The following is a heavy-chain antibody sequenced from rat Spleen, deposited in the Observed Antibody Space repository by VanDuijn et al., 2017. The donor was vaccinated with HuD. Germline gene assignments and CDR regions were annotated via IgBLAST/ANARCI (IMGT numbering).Heavy chain of an antibody. Sequence: EVQLVESGGGLVQPGKSLKISCVASGFTFNKYWMTWIRQAPGKGLEWVASITNAAGSTYYPDSVQGRFTISRDNAKSTLYLQMNSLRSEDTATYYCARTGSDFDYWGQGVMVTVSS. CDR2: ITNAAGST. D-gene: IGHD5-1*01. J-gene: IGHJ2*01. CDR1: GFTFNKYW. V-gene: IGHV5-31*01. CDR3: ARTGSDFDY.